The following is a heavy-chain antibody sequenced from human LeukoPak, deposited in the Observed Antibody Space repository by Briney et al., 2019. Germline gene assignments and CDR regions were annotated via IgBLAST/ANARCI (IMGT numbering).Heavy chain of an antibody. CDR1: GGSISSSSYY. Sequence: SETLSLTCTVSGGSISSSSYYWGWIRQPPGKGLEWIGSIYYSGSTYYNPSLKSRVTISVDTSKNQFSLKLSSVTAADTAVYYCARGDYGSGSYNGNWFDPWGQGTLVTVSS. CDR2: IYYSGST. D-gene: IGHD3-10*01. J-gene: IGHJ5*02. V-gene: IGHV4-39*07. CDR3: ARGDYGSGSYNGNWFDP.